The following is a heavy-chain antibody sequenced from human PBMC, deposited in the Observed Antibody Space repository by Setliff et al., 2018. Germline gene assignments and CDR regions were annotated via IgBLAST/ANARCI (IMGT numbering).Heavy chain of an antibody. CDR3: AREAGGMVDY. CDR2: IYHSGSI. J-gene: IGHJ4*02. D-gene: IGHD3-16*01. CDR1: GVSVNSLTW. V-gene: IGHV4-4*02. Sequence: SETLSLTCAVSGVSVNSLTWWTWVRQPPGKGLEWIGEIYHSGSINYNPSLKSRVTMSVDKSKNQFSLKLSSVTAADTAVYYCAREAGGMVDYWGQGTLVTSPQ.